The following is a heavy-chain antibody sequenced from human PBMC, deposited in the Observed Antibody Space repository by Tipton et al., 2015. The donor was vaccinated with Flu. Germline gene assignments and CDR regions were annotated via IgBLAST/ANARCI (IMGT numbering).Heavy chain of an antibody. J-gene: IGHJ6*03. CDR2: IYTSGST. CDR1: GGSISSYY. D-gene: IGHD3-3*01. CDR3: ARDRPFGVVPYYYYYYMDV. V-gene: IGHV4-4*07. Sequence: TLSLTCTVSGGSISSYYWSWIRQPAGKGLEWIGRIYTSGSTNYNPSLKSRVTMSVDTSKNQFSLKLSSVTAADTAVYYCARDRPFGVVPYYYYYYMDVWGKGTTVTVSS.